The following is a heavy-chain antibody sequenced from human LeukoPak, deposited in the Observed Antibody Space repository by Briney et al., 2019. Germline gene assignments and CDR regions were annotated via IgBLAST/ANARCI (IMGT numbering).Heavy chain of an antibody. D-gene: IGHD5-12*01. CDR1: GFTFSSYS. CDR2: ISSSSSTI. Sequence: GGSLRLSFAASGFTFSSYSMNWVRQAPGKGLEWVSYISSSSSTIYYADSVKGRFTISRDNAKNSLYLQMNSLRAEDTAVYYCARDWSGYSGYENYYYGMDVWGQGTTVTVS. J-gene: IGHJ6*02. CDR3: ARDWSGYSGYENYYYGMDV. V-gene: IGHV3-48*04.